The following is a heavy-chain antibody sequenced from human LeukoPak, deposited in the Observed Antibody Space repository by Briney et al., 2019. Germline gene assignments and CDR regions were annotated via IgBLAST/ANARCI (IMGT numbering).Heavy chain of an antibody. CDR3: AREAQYCSGGSCYGGYFQH. D-gene: IGHD2-15*01. CDR1: GGSFSGYY. Sequence: SETLSLTCAVYGGSFSGYYWSWLRQSPGKGLEGIGEINHSEATDYNPSFKSRVPISVATSQTQFSLKLSSVTAADTAVYYCAREAQYCSGGSCYGGYFQHWGQGTLVTVS. CDR2: INHSEAT. V-gene: IGHV4-34*01. J-gene: IGHJ1*01.